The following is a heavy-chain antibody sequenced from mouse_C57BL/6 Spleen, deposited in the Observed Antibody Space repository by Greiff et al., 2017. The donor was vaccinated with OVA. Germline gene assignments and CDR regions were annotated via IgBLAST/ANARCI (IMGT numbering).Heavy chain of an antibody. V-gene: IGHV1-52*01. D-gene: IGHD2-2*01. CDR2: IDPSDSET. J-gene: IGHJ3*01. CDR3: ARGGGYPSWFAY. CDR1: GYTFTSYW. Sequence: QVQLQQPGAELVRPGSSVKLSCKASGYTFTSYWMHWVKQRPIQGLEWIGHIDPSDSETHYNQKFKDKATLTVDKSSSTAYMQLSSLTSEDSAVYYCARGGGYPSWFAYWGKGTLVTVSA.